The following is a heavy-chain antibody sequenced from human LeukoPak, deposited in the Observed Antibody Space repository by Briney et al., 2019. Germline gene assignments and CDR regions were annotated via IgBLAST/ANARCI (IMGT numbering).Heavy chain of an antibody. D-gene: IGHD3-22*01. CDR1: GYTFTGYY. Sequence: ASVKVSCTASGYTFTGYYMHWVRQAPGQGLEGRGGINPNSGGTNYAQKFQGRVTMTKDPSISTAYMELSRLRSDDTAVYYCARVLGPRWLFDYWGQGTLVTVSS. V-gene: IGHV1-2*02. CDR3: ARVLGPRWLFDY. CDR2: INPNSGGT. J-gene: IGHJ4*02.